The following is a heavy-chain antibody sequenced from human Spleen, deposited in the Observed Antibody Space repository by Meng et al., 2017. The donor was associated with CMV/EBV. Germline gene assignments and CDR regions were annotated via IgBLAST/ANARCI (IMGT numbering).Heavy chain of an antibody. Sequence: ASVKVSCKASGYTFTSYAMNWVRQAPGQGLEWMGWINTNTGNPTYAQGFTGRFVFSLDTSVSTAYLQICSLKAEDTAVYYCARVRLRDTQRFFYGMDVWGQGTTVTVSS. CDR1: GYTFTSYA. CDR3: ARVRLRDTQRFFYGMDV. J-gene: IGHJ6*02. CDR2: INTNTGNP. D-gene: IGHD3-16*01. V-gene: IGHV7-4-1*01.